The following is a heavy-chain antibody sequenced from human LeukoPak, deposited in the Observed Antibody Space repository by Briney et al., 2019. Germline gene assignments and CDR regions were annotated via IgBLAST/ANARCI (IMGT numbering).Heavy chain of an antibody. CDR3: AKDCSGGTCYFDY. CDR2: VSAYNGNT. V-gene: IGHV1-18*01. Sequence: ASVKVSCKASGYSFTSYGISWVRQAPGQGLEWMVWVSAYNGNTNSAQKFQGRVTMTTDTSTSTAYMELRRVRSDDTAVYYCAKDCSGGTCYFDYWGQGTLVTVSS. D-gene: IGHD2-15*01. J-gene: IGHJ4*02. CDR1: GYSFTSYG.